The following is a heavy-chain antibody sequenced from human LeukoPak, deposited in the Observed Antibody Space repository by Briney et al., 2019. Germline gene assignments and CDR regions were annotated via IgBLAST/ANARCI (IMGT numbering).Heavy chain of an antibody. J-gene: IGHJ4*02. V-gene: IGHV3-30*02. Sequence: SGGSLRLSCAASGFTFSSYGMHWVRQAPGKGLEWVAFIRYDGSNKYYADSVKGRFTISRDNSKNTLYLQMNSLRAEDTAVYYCAKGGLWIFGVVTTHFDYWGQGTLVTVSS. CDR1: GFTFSSYG. CDR2: IRYDGSNK. D-gene: IGHD3-3*01. CDR3: AKGGLWIFGVVTTHFDY.